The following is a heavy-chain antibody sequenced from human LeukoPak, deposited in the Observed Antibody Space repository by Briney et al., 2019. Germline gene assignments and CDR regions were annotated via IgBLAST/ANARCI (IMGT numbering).Heavy chain of an antibody. Sequence: GGSLRLSCAASGFTFSSYAMSWVRQAPGKGLEWVSAISGSGGSAYYADSVKGRFTISRDNSKNTLYLQMNSLRAEDTAVYYCAKERLMARGVIVDPVDYWGQGTLVTVSS. J-gene: IGHJ4*02. CDR1: GFTFSSYA. V-gene: IGHV3-23*01. CDR3: AKERLMARGVIVDPVDY. CDR2: ISGSGGSA. D-gene: IGHD3-10*01.